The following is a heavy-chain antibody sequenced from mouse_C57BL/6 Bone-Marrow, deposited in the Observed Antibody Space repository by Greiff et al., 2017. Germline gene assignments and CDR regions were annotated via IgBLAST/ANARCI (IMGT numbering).Heavy chain of an antibody. Sequence: EVQLQQSGAELVRPGASVKLSCTASGFNIKDDYMHWVKQRPEQGLEWIGWIDPENGDTKYASKFQGKATITEDTSSNTAYLQLSSLTSEDTAVYYCTGSTMITTKYFDVWGTGTTVTVSS. CDR2: IDPENGDT. CDR1: GFNIKDDY. J-gene: IGHJ1*03. D-gene: IGHD2-4*01. CDR3: TGSTMITTKYFDV. V-gene: IGHV14-4*01.